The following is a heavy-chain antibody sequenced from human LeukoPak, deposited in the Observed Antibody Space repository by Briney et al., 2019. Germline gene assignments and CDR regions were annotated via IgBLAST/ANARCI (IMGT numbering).Heavy chain of an antibody. J-gene: IGHJ6*03. V-gene: IGHV1-69*13. CDR2: IIPVFGTA. CDR1: GGTFSSYA. D-gene: IGHD6-13*01. Sequence: ASVKVSCKASGGTFSSYAISWVRQAPGQGLEWMGGIIPVFGTANYAQKFQGRVTITADESTSTAYMELSSLRSEGTAVYYCARDWRSSSWYRDYYYYYMDVWGKGTTVTVSS. CDR3: ARDWRSSSWYRDYYYYYMDV.